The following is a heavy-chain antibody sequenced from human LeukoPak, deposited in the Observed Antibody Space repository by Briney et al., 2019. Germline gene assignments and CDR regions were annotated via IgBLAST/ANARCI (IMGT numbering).Heavy chain of an antibody. J-gene: IGHJ5*02. CDR1: GGSISSYY. D-gene: IGHD2-2*01. V-gene: IGHV4-59*01. CDR3: ARGETYCSSTSCSNWFDP. CDR2: IYYSGST. Sequence: SETLSLTCTVSGGSISSYYWSWIRQPPGKGLEWIGYIYYSGSTNYNPSLKSRVTISVDTSKNQFPLKLSSVTAADTAVYYCARGETYCSSTSCSNWFDPWGQGTLVTVSS.